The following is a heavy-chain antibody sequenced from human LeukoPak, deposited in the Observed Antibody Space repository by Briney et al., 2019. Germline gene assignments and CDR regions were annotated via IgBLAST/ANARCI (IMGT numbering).Heavy chain of an antibody. CDR1: GFTFSSYD. D-gene: IGHD5-18*01. CDR3: AKDPSGDSFGSYGLDV. CDR2: ISYDGSNK. J-gene: IGHJ6*02. Sequence: GGSLRLSCAASGFTFSSYDMHWVRQAPDKGLEWVAVISYDGSNKYYAASVKGRFTISRDNSKNTLYLQMSSRRPEDTAVYYCAKDPSGDSFGSYGLDVWGQGTTVTVSS. V-gene: IGHV3-30*18.